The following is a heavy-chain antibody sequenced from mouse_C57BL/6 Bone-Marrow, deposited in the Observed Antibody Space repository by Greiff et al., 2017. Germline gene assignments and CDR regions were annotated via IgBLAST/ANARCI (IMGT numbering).Heavy chain of an antibody. CDR3: ARVYYYGSSDY. J-gene: IGHJ2*01. CDR2: IFPGSGST. CDR1: GYTFTSHW. D-gene: IGHD1-1*01. V-gene: IGHV1-56*01. Sequence: VQLVESGPELVRPGASVKLSCKAPGYTFTSHWMQWVRQRPGQGLEWIGAIFPGSGSTYYNEKFKGQATLTVDTSSSPAYMPLSSLTSGDSAVYFCARVYYYGSSDYGGQGTTLTVSS.